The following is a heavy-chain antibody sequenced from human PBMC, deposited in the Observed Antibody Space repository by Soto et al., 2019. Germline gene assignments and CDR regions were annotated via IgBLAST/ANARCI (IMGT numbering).Heavy chain of an antibody. Sequence: SETLSLTCTVSGGSISSYYWSWIRQPPGKGLEWIGYIYYSGSTNYNPSLKSRVTISVDTSKNQFSLKLSSVTAADTAVYYCARVPMVAKTSEPLFDYWGQGTLVTVSS. D-gene: IGHD5-12*01. J-gene: IGHJ4*02. CDR3: ARVPMVAKTSEPLFDY. V-gene: IGHV4-59*01. CDR1: GGSISSYY. CDR2: IYYSGST.